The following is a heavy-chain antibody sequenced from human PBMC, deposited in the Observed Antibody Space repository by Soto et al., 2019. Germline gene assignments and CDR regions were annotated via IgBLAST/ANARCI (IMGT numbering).Heavy chain of an antibody. CDR3: ARTLAAYGDFDL. D-gene: IGHD3-10*01. CDR1: GFTFNSYG. CDR2: KWSDGTNK. V-gene: IGHV3-33*01. Sequence: QVHLVESGGGVVQPGTSLRLSCAASGFTFNSYGIHWVRQAPGKGLEWVAVKWSDGTNKDYADSVKGRFTISRDNSKNQAFLQMNSVRADDAGVYYCARTLAAYGDFDLWGRGTLISVSS. J-gene: IGHJ4*02.